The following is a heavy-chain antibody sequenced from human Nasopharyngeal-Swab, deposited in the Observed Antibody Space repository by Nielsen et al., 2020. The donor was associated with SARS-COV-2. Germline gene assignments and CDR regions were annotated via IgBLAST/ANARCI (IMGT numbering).Heavy chain of an antibody. J-gene: IGHJ4*02. V-gene: IGHV7-4-1*02. Sequence: ASVKVSCKASGYTFTSYAMYWVRQAPGQGLEWMGWINTNTGNPTYAQGFTGRFVFSLDTSVSPAYLQISSLKAEDTAVYYCAREAAPTVAGWTRGYWGQGTLVTVSS. CDR2: INTNTGNP. D-gene: IGHD6-19*01. CDR1: GYTFTSYA. CDR3: AREAAPTVAGWTRGY.